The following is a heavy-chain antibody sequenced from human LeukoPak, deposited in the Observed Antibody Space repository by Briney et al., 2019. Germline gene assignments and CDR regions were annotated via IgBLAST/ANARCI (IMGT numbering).Heavy chain of an antibody. D-gene: IGHD6-13*01. Sequence: GGSLRLSCAASGFTFSTYWMSSVRQAPGEGREWVANIKQDGSEKKYVDSVKGRFTISRDSAKNSLYLQMNSLRAEDTAMYYCARDLDSSSWWNWFDPWGQGTLVTVSS. CDR2: IKQDGSEK. J-gene: IGHJ5*02. CDR1: GFTFSTYW. V-gene: IGHV3-7*01. CDR3: ARDLDSSSWWNWFDP.